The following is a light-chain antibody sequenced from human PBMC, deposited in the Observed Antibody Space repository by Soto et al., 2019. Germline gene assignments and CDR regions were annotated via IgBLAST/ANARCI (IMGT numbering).Light chain of an antibody. J-gene: IGLJ3*02. CDR2: EVT. CDR3: SSYAGNSNVV. V-gene: IGLV2-8*01. CDR1: SSDVGGYNY. Sequence: QSALTQPPSASGSPGQSVTISCTGTSSDVGGYNYVSWYQQHPGKAPKVMIYEVTKRPSGVPDRFSGSKSDNTASLTVSGLQAEDEADYYCSSYAGNSNVVFGGGTKLTVL.